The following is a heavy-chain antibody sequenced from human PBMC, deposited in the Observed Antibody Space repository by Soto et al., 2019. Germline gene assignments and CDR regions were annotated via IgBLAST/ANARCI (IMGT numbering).Heavy chain of an antibody. Sequence: GGSLRLSCTASGFRFSTNTMGWARQAPGKGLEWVSVIGNSGADTYYADSVKGRFSISRDNSKNTLYLQMNSLRAEDTAVYYCAKDHRHWGQGTLVTVS. J-gene: IGHJ4*02. CDR2: IGNSGADT. CDR1: GFRFSTNT. V-gene: IGHV3-23*01. CDR3: AKDHRH.